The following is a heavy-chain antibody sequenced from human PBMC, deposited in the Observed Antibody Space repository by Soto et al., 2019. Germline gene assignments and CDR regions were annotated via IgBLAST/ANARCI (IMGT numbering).Heavy chain of an antibody. V-gene: IGHV3-30-3*01. CDR1: GFTFSSYA. D-gene: IGHD1-1*01. CDR3: TRDLNYKLDN. J-gene: IGHJ4*02. Sequence: GGSLRLSCAASGFTFSSYAMHWVRQAPGKGLEWVAVISYDGSNKYYADSVKGRFTISRDNSKNTLYLQMNSLRAEDTAVYYCTRDLNYKLDNWGQGALVTVSS. CDR2: ISYDGSNK.